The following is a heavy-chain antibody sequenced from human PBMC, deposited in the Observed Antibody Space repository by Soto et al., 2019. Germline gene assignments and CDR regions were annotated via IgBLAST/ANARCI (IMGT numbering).Heavy chain of an antibody. Sequence: QAQLVQSGTEVKKPGASVKVSCKASGYPFTGPYIYWVRQAPGQGLEWMGWINPSSGGTEFAEKFQGRVTVTRDPSIRTVFLELNSLTSDDTGVYFCARDFRTYSHGVDVWGQGTAVTVSS. V-gene: IGHV1-2*02. D-gene: IGHD4-4*01. J-gene: IGHJ6*02. CDR3: ARDFRTYSHGVDV. CDR1: GYPFTGPY. CDR2: INPSSGGT.